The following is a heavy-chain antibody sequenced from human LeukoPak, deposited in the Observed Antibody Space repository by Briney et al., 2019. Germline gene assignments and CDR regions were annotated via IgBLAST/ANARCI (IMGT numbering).Heavy chain of an antibody. J-gene: IGHJ5*01. V-gene: IGHV1-8*03. CDR3: AERLVVPRARMSPRFDP. CDR1: GYTFTSYD. CDR2: MNPNSGNT. D-gene: IGHD2-2*01. Sequence: ASVKVSCKASGYTFTSYDINWVRQATGQGLEWMGWMNPNSGNTGYAQKFQGRVTITRNTSISTAYMELSSLRSENTAVYYSAERLVVPRARMSPRFDPWGQGTLVTVSS.